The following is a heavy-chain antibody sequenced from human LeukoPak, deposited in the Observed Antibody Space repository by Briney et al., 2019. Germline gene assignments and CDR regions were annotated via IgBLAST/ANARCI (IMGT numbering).Heavy chain of an antibody. CDR2: ISYDGSNK. Sequence: GGSLRLSCAASGFTSSSYGMHWVRQAPGKGLEWVAVISYDGSNKYYADSVKGRFTISRDNSKNTLYLQTNSLRAEDTAVYYCAKDKGSSGWYTSFDYWGQGTLVTVSS. J-gene: IGHJ4*02. CDR1: GFTSSSYG. V-gene: IGHV3-30*18. D-gene: IGHD6-19*01. CDR3: AKDKGSSGWYTSFDY.